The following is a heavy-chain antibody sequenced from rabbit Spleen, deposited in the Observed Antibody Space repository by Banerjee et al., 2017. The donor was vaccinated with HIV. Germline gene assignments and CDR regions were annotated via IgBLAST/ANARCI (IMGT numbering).Heavy chain of an antibody. CDR3: ARDNGSGDYIDVYFDL. CDR1: GFTFSSSYY. CDR2: IYADRSGST. J-gene: IGHJ4*01. Sequence: QSLEESGGGLVQPEGSLALTCKASGFTFSSSYYMCWVRQAPGKGLEWIGCIYADRSGSTYYANWAKGRFTISRTSSTTVTLQMTSLTAADTATYFCARDNGSGDYIDVYFDLWGQGTLVTVS. V-gene: IGHV1S40*01. D-gene: IGHD1-1*01.